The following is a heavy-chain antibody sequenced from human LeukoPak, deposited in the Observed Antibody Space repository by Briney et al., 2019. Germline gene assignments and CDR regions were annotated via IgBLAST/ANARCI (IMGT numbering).Heavy chain of an antibody. J-gene: IGHJ4*02. CDR3: ARGDDYKSTLFDY. CDR1: GASISRYF. Sequence: SETLSLTCTVSGASISRYFWNWIRQPPGKELEWIGYISSGGSTNYNPSLKSRVTISIDTSKDQFSLKLTSATAADTAVYYCARGDDYKSTLFDYWGQGTLVTVSS. D-gene: IGHD5-12*01. V-gene: IGHV4-59*01. CDR2: ISSGGST.